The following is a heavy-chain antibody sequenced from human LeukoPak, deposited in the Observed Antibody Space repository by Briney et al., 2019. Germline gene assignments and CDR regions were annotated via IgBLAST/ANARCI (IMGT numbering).Heavy chain of an antibody. CDR1: GYTFTGYY. V-gene: IGHV1-2*02. Sequence: ASVKVSCKASGYTFTGYYMHWVRQAPGQGLEWMGWINPNSGGTNYAQKFQGRVTMTRDTSTSTVYMELSSLRSEDTAVYYCARPYGGLAYFDYWGQGTLVTVSS. J-gene: IGHJ4*02. CDR2: INPNSGGT. CDR3: ARPYGGLAYFDY. D-gene: IGHD4/OR15-4a*01.